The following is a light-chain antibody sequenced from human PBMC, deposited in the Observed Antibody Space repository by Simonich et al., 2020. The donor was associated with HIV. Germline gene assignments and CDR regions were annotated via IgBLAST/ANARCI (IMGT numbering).Light chain of an antibody. V-gene: IGKV1-5*03. CDR2: KAS. CDR3: QQSYSSPWT. J-gene: IGKJ1*01. CDR1: QSISNW. Sequence: DIQMTQSPSTLSASVGDRVTITCRASQSISNWLAWYQQKPGKAPKLLIYKASSLESGVPSRFSGSGSGTEFNLTISSLQPEDFATYYCQQSYSSPWTFGQGTKVEIK.